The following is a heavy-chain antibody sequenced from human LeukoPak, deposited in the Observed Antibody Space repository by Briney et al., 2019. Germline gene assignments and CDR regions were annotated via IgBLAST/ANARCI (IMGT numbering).Heavy chain of an antibody. CDR1: GFTFSNYG. V-gene: IGHV3-53*01. CDR2: ISNEGGT. CDR3: AGDKTTGGWYEIDY. D-gene: IGHD6-19*01. Sequence: GGTLRLSCAASGFTFSNYGMGWVRQAPGKGLESVSVISNEGGTYYADSVKGRFTISRDNSKNTVYLQMNSLRAEDTAVYYCAGDKTTGGWYEIDYWGQGTLVTVSS. J-gene: IGHJ4*02.